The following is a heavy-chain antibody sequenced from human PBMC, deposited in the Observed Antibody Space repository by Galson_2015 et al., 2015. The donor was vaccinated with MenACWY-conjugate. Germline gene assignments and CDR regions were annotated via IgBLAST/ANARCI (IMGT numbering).Heavy chain of an antibody. CDR2: TYYRSKWSN. CDR3: ARGGGRFDV. V-gene: IGHV6-1*01. J-gene: IGHJ6*02. Sequence: AISGDSVSRNSAAWNWIRQSPSRGLEWLGRTYYRSKWSNDYAESVESRIIINPDTSKNQFSLQLNSVTPEDTAVYYCARGGGRFDVWAQGTTVTVS. CDR1: GDSVSRNSAA. D-gene: IGHD3-3*01.